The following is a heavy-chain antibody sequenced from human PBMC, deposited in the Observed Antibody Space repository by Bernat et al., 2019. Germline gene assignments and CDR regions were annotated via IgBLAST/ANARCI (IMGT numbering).Heavy chain of an antibody. V-gene: IGHV3-74*01. J-gene: IGHJ6*02. CDR3: ARPSGGYDFWSGYPFYYYYYGMDV. CDR2: INSDGSST. D-gene: IGHD3-3*01. CDR1: GFTFSSYW. Sequence: EVQLVESGGGLVQPGGSLRLSCAASGFTFSSYWMHWVRQAPGKGLVWVSRINSDGSSTSYADSVKGRFTISRDNAKNTLYLQMNSLRAEDTAVYYCARPSGGYDFWSGYPFYYYYYGMDVWGQGTTVTVSS.